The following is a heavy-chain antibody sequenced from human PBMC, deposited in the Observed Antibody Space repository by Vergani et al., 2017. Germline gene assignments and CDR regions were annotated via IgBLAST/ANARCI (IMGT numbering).Heavy chain of an antibody. J-gene: IGHJ4*02. Sequence: EVQLVQSGAEVKKPGESLKISCKVSGYSFTSYWIGWVRQRPGKGLEWMGIIYPGDSDTRYSPSFQGQVTISADKSISTAYLQWSSLKASDTAMYYCARIIDSSGYHVPFDYWGQGTLVTVSS. CDR3: ARIIDSSGYHVPFDY. V-gene: IGHV5-51*01. CDR1: GYSFTSYW. CDR2: IYPGDSDT. D-gene: IGHD3-22*01.